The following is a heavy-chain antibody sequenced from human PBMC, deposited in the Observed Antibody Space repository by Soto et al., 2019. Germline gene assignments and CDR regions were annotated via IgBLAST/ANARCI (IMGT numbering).Heavy chain of an antibody. J-gene: IGHJ4*02. D-gene: IGHD6-25*01. V-gene: IGHV3-64*02. CDR2: TSGDGRIM. CDR1: GFTFSSYP. CDR3: ARGRAAYYFDY. Sequence: GSLRLSCAASGFTFSSYPMHWVRQAPGKGLEHVSSTSGDGRIMYYLDSVKGRFTISRDNSKNTLYLQMGSLRTEDMAVYYCARGRAAYYFDYWGQGALVTVSS.